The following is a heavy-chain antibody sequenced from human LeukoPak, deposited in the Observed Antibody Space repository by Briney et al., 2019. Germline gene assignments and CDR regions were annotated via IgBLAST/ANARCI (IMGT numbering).Heavy chain of an antibody. CDR2: INPNSGGT. CDR3: ARQVGASALNWFDP. CDR1: GYTFTGYY. Sequence: GASVKVSCKASGYTFTGYYMHWVRQAPGQGLEWMGWINPNSGGTNYAQKFQGRVTMTRDTSISTAYMELSRLRSDDTAVYYCARQVGASALNWFDPWGQGTLVTVSS. J-gene: IGHJ5*02. V-gene: IGHV1-2*02. D-gene: IGHD1-26*01.